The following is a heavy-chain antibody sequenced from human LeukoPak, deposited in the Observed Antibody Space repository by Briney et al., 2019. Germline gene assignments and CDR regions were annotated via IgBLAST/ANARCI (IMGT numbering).Heavy chain of an antibody. CDR3: AGEPTTVSRKYWYFDL. Sequence: PSETLSLTCSVSGASINSGSYYWTWIRQRPGKGLEWIGYIYNSGSTLYNPSLKSRVTISVDTSNNQFSLKLRSVTDADTAVYYWAGEPTTVSRKYWYFDLWGRGTLVTVSS. V-gene: IGHV4-31*03. CDR1: GASINSGSYY. CDR2: IYNSGST. J-gene: IGHJ2*01. D-gene: IGHD4-17*01.